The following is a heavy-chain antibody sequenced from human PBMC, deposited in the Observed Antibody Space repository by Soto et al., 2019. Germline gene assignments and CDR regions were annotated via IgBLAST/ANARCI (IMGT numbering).Heavy chain of an antibody. V-gene: IGHV1-69*01. Sequence: QVQLVQSGAEVQKPGSSVKVSCKASGGTFSSYAISWVRQAPGQGLEWMGGIIPIFGTANYAQKFQGRVTITADESTSTAYMELSSLRSEDTAVYYCARGDVTIFGVATNWFDPWGQGTLVTVSS. J-gene: IGHJ5*02. CDR1: GGTFSSYA. CDR3: ARGDVTIFGVATNWFDP. D-gene: IGHD3-3*01. CDR2: IIPIFGTA.